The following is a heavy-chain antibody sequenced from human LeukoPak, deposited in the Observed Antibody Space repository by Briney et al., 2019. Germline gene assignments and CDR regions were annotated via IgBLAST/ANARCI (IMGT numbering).Heavy chain of an antibody. CDR1: GFTFSSYS. J-gene: IGHJ4*02. Sequence: GGSLRLSCAASGFTFSSYSMNWVRQAPGKGLEWVSSISSSSSYIYYADSVKGRFTISRDNAKNSLYLQMNSLRAEDTAVYYCASGPGLYCSSTSCYPYWGQGTLVTVSS. D-gene: IGHD2-2*01. CDR3: ASGPGLYCSSTSCYPY. V-gene: IGHV3-21*01. CDR2: ISSSSSYI.